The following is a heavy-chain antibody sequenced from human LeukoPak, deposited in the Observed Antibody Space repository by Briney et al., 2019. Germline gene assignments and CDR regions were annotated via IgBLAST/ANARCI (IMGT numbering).Heavy chain of an antibody. CDR2: ISSSSSYI. Sequence: GGSLRLSCAASGFTFSTYSMNWVRQAPGKGLEWVSSISSSSSYIYYADSVKGRFTISRDNAKNSLYLQMNSLRAEDTAVYHCARQGSGSLTWFDPWGQGSLVTVSS. D-gene: IGHD3-10*01. V-gene: IGHV3-21*01. CDR3: ARQGSGSLTWFDP. CDR1: GFTFSTYS. J-gene: IGHJ5*02.